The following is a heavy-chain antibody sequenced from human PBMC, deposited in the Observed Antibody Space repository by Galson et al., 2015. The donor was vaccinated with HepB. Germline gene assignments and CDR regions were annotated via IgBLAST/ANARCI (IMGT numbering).Heavy chain of an antibody. CDR3: AREEIAGMVRGYGMDV. V-gene: IGHV4-39*02. J-gene: IGHJ6*02. CDR2: IYYSGST. CDR1: GGSISSSSYY. Sequence: ETLSLTCTVSGGSISSSSYYWGWIRQPPGKGLEWIGSIYYSGSTYYNPSLKSRVTISVDTSKNQFSLKLSSVTAEDTAIYYCAREEIAGMVRGYGMDVWGQGTTVTVSS. D-gene: IGHD3-10*01.